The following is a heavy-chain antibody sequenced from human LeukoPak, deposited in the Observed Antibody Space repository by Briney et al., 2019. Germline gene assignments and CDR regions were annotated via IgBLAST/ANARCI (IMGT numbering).Heavy chain of an antibody. J-gene: IGHJ4*02. CDR3: TAAPNTTPGSLGH. Sequence: PGGSLRLSCAASGFSFSDYYMNWIRQAPGKGLEWGSYSSSSGSSTYYPDSVKGRFTISRDYAKNALFLQMNSLRAEDTAVYYCTAAPNTTPGSLGHWGQGTLVTVSS. CDR1: GFSFSDYY. V-gene: IGHV3-11*01. D-gene: IGHD6-25*01. CDR2: SSSSGSST.